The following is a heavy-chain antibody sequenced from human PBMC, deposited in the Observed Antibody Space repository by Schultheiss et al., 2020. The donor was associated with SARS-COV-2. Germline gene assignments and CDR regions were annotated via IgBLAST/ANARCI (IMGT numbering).Heavy chain of an antibody. J-gene: IGHJ6*02. Sequence: SETLSLTCAVYGGSFSGYYWSWIRQPPGKGLEWIGEINHSGSTYYNPSLKSRVTISVDTSKNQFSLKLSSVTAADTAVYYCARESVGHCTNGVCYSYYYYGMDVWGQGTTVTVSS. D-gene: IGHD2-8*01. V-gene: IGHV4-34*01. CDR2: INHSGST. CDR3: ARESVGHCTNGVCYSYYYYGMDV. CDR1: GGSFSGYY.